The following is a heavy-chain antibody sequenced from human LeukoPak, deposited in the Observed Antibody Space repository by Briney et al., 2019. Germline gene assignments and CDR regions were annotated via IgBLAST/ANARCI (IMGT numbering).Heavy chain of an antibody. CDR3: ARLCITIVGVVIPGEADS. Sequence: SETLSLTCTVSGGSTDTSRYYWGWIRQPPGKGLEWIGSIYYSGRPYYNPSLKRRGTISVDTSKTQFYLKLRSVTAADTATYYCARLCITIVGVVIPGEADSWGQGTVVTVPS. J-gene: IGHJ4*02. CDR1: GGSTDTSRYY. CDR2: IYYSGRP. V-gene: IGHV4-39*01. D-gene: IGHD3-3*01.